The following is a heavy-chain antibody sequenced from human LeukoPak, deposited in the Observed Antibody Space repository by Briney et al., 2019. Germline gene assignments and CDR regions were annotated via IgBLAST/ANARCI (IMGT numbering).Heavy chain of an antibody. CDR1: GFTFGTYW. V-gene: IGHV3-7*01. CDR3: ARLNWNYESYMDV. CDR2: IKQDGSEK. J-gene: IGHJ6*03. D-gene: IGHD1-7*01. Sequence: GGSLRLSCAASGFTFGTYWMSWVRQAPGKGLEWVANIKQDGSEKYYVDSVKGRFTISRDNAKNSLYLQMNSLRAEDTAVYYCARLNWNYESYMDVWGKGTTVTVSS.